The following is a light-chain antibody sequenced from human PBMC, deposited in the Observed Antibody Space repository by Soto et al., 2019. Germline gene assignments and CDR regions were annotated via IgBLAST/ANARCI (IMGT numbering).Light chain of an antibody. Sequence: QSVLTQPASVSGSPEQSITISCTGTSSDIGGYKYVSWYQQHPGKAPKLIIYEVTNRPSGVSDRFSGSKSGNTASLTISGLQAEDEADYYCSSYTIYSTLLLFGGGTKLTVL. CDR1: SSDIGGYKY. CDR3: SSYTIYSTLLL. V-gene: IGLV2-14*01. J-gene: IGLJ2*01. CDR2: EVT.